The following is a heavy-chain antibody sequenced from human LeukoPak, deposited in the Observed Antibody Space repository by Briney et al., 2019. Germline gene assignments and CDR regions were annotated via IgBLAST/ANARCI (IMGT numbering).Heavy chain of an antibody. CDR3: ARVYDYVWGSYRKMIFDY. J-gene: IGHJ4*02. D-gene: IGHD3-16*02. CDR2: IYYSGST. V-gene: IGHV4-39*06. CDR1: GGSISSSSYY. Sequence: SETLSLTCTVSGGSISSSSYYWGWIRQPPGKGLEWIGSIYYSGSTYYNPSLKSRVTISVDTSKNQFPLKLSSVTAADTAVYYCARVYDYVWGSYRKMIFDYWGQGTLVTVSS.